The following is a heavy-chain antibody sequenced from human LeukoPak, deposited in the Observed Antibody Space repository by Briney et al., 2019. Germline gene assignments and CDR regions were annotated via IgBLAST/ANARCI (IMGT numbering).Heavy chain of an antibody. V-gene: IGHV4-39*07. CDR1: GGSISSSSYY. CDR3: ARASSYGKGYFDY. D-gene: IGHD4-4*01. CDR2: IYYSGST. J-gene: IGHJ4*02. Sequence: PSETLSLTCTVSGGSISSSSYYWGWIRQPPGKGLEWIGSIYYSGSTYYNPSLKSRVTISVDTSKNQFSLKLSSVTAADTAVYYCARASSYGKGYFDYWGQGTLVTVSS.